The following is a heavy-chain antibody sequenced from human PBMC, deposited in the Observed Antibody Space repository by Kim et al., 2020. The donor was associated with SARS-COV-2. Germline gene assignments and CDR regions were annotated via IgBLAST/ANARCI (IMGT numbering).Heavy chain of an antibody. D-gene: IGHD3-22*01. CDR2: ISGSGGST. V-gene: IGHV3-23*01. CDR1: GFTFSSYA. Sequence: GGSLRLSCAASGFTFSSYAMSWVRQAPGKGLEWVSAISGSGGSTYYADSVKGRFTISRDNSKNTLYLQMNSLRAEDTAVYYCAKHINYYDSSGYLTHWGQGTLVTVSS. J-gene: IGHJ4*02. CDR3: AKHINYYDSSGYLTH.